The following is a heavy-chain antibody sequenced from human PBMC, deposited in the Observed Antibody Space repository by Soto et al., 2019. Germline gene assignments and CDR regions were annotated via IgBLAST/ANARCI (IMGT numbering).Heavy chain of an antibody. D-gene: IGHD2-21*02. CDR1: GGSISSGDYY. V-gene: IGHV4-30-4*01. CDR3: ARVVTAIQGFDY. Sequence: SETLSLTCTVSGGSISSGDYYWSWVRQPPGRGLEWIGYIYYSGSTYYNPSLKSRVTISVDTSKNQFSLKLSSVTAADTAVYYCARVVTAIQGFDYWGQGALVTSPQ. CDR2: IYYSGST. J-gene: IGHJ4*02.